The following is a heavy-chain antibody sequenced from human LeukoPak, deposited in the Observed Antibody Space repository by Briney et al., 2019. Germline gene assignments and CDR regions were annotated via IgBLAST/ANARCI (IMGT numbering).Heavy chain of an antibody. J-gene: IGHJ5*02. V-gene: IGHV4-61*02. CDR3: ARVLTGPNWFDP. Sequence: SETLSLTCTVSGGSISSGSYYWSWIRQPAGKGLEWIGRIYTSGSTNYNPSLKSRVTMSVDTSKNQFSLKLSSVTAADTAVYYCARVLTGPNWFDPWAQGTLVTVSS. CDR1: GGSISSGSYY. D-gene: IGHD3-9*01. CDR2: IYTSGST.